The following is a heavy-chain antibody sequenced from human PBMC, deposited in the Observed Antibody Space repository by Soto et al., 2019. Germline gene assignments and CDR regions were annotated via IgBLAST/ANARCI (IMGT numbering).Heavy chain of an antibody. CDR3: AREAAVAGTLDP. V-gene: IGHV4-59*01. CDR2: IYYSGST. Sequence: SETLSLTCTFSGGSIISYYWSWIRQPPGKGLEWIGYIYYSGSTNYNPSLKSRVTISVDTSKNQFSLKLSSVTAADTAVYYCAREAAVAGTLDPWGQGTLVTVSS. CDR1: GGSIISYY. J-gene: IGHJ5*02. D-gene: IGHD6-19*01.